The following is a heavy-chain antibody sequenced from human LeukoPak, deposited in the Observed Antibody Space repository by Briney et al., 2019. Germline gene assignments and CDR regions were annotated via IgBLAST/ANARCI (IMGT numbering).Heavy chain of an antibody. CDR3: ARGRSSTSTFDAFDI. D-gene: IGHD2-2*01. J-gene: IGHJ3*02. CDR1: GFMFSSYG. V-gene: IGHV3-33*01. Sequence: GGSLRLSCTASGFMFSSYGMQWVRQAPGKGLEWVAVIWYDGSNKDNAYAVKGRFTISSENSKNTLFLQMNSLRAEATAVYYCARGRSSTSTFDAFDIWGQGTMVTVSS. CDR2: IWYDGSNK.